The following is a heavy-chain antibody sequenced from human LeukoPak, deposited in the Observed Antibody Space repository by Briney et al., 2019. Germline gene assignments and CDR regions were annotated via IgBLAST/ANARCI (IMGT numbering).Heavy chain of an antibody. CDR2: IRYDGSNK. V-gene: IGHV3-30*02. J-gene: IGHJ3*02. CDR1: GFTFSSYG. CDR3: ARDPILYYPI. D-gene: IGHD2-8*01. Sequence: GGSLRLSCAASGFTFSSYGMHWVRQAPGKGLEWVAFIRYDGSNKYYADSVKGRFTISRDNSKNTLYLQMNSLRAEDTAVYYCARDPILYYPIWGQGTMVTVSS.